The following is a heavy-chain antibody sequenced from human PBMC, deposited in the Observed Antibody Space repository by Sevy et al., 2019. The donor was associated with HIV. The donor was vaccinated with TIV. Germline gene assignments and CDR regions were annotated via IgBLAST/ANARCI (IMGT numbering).Heavy chain of an antibody. CDR2: MNPNSGNT. Sequence: ASVKVSCKASGYTFTSYDINWVRQATGQGLEWMGWMNPNSGNTGYAQKFQGRVTMTRNTSISTAYMELSSLRSEDTAVYYCARSRRLTDYDFWRGYYYYYYMDVWGKGTTVTVSS. CDR1: GYTFTSYD. D-gene: IGHD3-3*01. J-gene: IGHJ6*03. V-gene: IGHV1-8*01. CDR3: ARSRRLTDYDFWRGYYYYYYMDV.